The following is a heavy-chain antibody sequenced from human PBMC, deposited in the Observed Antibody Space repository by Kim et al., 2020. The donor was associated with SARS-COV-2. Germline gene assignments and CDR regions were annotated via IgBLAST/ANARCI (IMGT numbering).Heavy chain of an antibody. CDR3: AKVTTLTAPFYDY. V-gene: IGHV3-23*01. J-gene: IGHJ4*02. CDR2: ISASGGDT. CDR1: GFTFSSYA. D-gene: IGHD4-4*01. Sequence: GGSLRLSCAASGFTFSSYALSWVRQAPGKGLELVSRISASGGDTYYADSVQGRFTISRDNSKNALNLEMNSLRAEDTALYYCAKVTTLTAPFYDYWGQGT.